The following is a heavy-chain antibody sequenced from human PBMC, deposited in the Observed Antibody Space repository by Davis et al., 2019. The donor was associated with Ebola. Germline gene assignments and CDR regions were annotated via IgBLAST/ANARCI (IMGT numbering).Heavy chain of an antibody. Sequence: GESLKISCAASGFTFSRSWMSWVRQAPGKGLEWIGRIKNKIDGGTADYGAPVRGRLTISRDDSKNTLYLQMNSLKIEDSALYYCTTAGTGVDCWGQGTLVTVSS. CDR1: GFTFSRSW. D-gene: IGHD2-8*02. CDR3: TTAGTGVDC. J-gene: IGHJ4*02. CDR2: IKNKIDGGTA. V-gene: IGHV3-15*01.